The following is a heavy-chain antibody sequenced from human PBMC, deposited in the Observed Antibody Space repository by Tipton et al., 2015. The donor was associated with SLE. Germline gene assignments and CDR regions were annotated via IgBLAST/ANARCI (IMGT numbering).Heavy chain of an antibody. D-gene: IGHD3-3*01. V-gene: IGHV4-34*01. CDR1: GGSFSGYY. J-gene: IGHJ6*03. CDR3: ATESGHYDFWSGYYTHYYYMDV. Sequence: TLSLTCAVYGGSFSGYYWSWIRQPPGKGLEWIGEINHSGSPNYNPSLKSRLTMSVDTSKSQFSLRLTSVTAADTAVYHCATESGHYDFWSGYYTHYYYMDVWGKGTTVTVSS. CDR2: INHSGSP.